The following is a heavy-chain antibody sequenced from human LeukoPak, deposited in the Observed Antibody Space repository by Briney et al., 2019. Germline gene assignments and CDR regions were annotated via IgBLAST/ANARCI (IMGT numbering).Heavy chain of an antibody. D-gene: IGHD3-3*01. J-gene: IGHJ4*02. Sequence: PSETLSLTCTVSGGSISSYYWSWIRQPPGKGLEWIGYIYYSGGTNYNPSLKSRVTISVDTSKNHFSLKLSSVTAADTAVYYCARASDFWSGYYLDYWGQGTLVTVSS. CDR2: IYYSGGT. V-gene: IGHV4-59*01. CDR3: ARASDFWSGYYLDY. CDR1: GGSISSYY.